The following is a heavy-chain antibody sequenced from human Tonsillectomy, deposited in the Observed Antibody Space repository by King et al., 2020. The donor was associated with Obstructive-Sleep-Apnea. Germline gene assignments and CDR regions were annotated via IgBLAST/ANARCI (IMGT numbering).Heavy chain of an antibody. D-gene: IGHD3-22*01. J-gene: IGHJ4*02. V-gene: IGHV4-39*07. CDR3: ARETHDYDSSGYLSYCDY. CDR1: GGSISSSSYY. Sequence: QLQESGPGLVKPSETLSLTCTVSGGSISSSSYYWGWIRQPPGKGLEWIGSIYYSGSTYYNPSLKSRVTISVDTSKNQFSLKLSSVTAADTAVYYCARETHDYDSSGYLSYCDYWGQGTLAT. CDR2: IYYSGST.